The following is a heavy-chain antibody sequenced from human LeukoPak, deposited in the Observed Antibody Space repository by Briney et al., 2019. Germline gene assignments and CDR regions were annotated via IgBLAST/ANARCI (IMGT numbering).Heavy chain of an antibody. J-gene: IGHJ4*02. V-gene: IGHV1-69*04. Sequence: SVKDSCKATGGTFSTYAISSLRQAAGQRLQWMGSIITILGITNYAQKFQGRVTITADKSTTTASMELSSLRPEDTAVYYCARSYHYDSSYYFDYWDQGTLVTVSS. CDR3: ARSYHYDSSYYFDY. D-gene: IGHD3-22*01. CDR1: GGTFSTYA. CDR2: IITILGIT.